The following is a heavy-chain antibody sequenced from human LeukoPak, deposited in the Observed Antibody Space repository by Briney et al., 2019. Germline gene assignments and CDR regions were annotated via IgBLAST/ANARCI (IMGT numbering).Heavy chain of an antibody. CDR2: IYTSGST. V-gene: IGHV4-4*07. J-gene: IGHJ4*02. CDR1: GGSISSYY. D-gene: IGHD1-26*01. CDR3: ARDLVGATGLDY. Sequence: ASETLSLTCTVSGGSISSYYWSWIRQPAGKGLGWIGRIYTSGSTNYNPSLKSRVTMSVDTSKNQFSLKLSSVTAADTAVYYCARDLVGATGLDYWGQGTLVTVSS.